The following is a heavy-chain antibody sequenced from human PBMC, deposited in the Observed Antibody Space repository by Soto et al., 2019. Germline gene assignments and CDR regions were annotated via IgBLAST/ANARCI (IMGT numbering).Heavy chain of an antibody. CDR2: INAGNGNT. D-gene: IGHD6-6*01. CDR3: ARASGIAARTRAFEI. Sequence: ASVKVSCKASGYTFTSYAMHWVRQAPGQRLEWMGWINAGNGNTKYSQKFQGRVTITRDTSASTAYMELSSLRSEDTAVYYCARASGIAARTRAFEIWGQGTMVTVSS. CDR1: GYTFTSYA. V-gene: IGHV1-3*01. J-gene: IGHJ3*02.